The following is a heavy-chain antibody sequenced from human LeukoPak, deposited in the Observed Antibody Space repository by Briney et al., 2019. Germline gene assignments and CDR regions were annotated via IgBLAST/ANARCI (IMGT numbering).Heavy chain of an antibody. CDR1: GFTFSSYS. Sequence: GGSLRLSCAASGFTFSSYSMNWVRQAPGKGLEWASAISGSGGRTYHADSVKGRFTISRDNSKNTLYLQMNSLRAEDTAVYYCAKRTFGGVDIWGQGTMVTVSS. J-gene: IGHJ3*02. CDR2: ISGSGGRT. CDR3: AKRTFGGVDI. V-gene: IGHV3-23*01. D-gene: IGHD3-16*01.